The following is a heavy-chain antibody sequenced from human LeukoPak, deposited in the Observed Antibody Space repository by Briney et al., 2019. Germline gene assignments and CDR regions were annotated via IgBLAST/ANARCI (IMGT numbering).Heavy chain of an antibody. Sequence: SETLSLTCAVYGGSFSGYYWSWIRQPPEKGLEWIGEINHSGSTNYNPSLKSRVTISVDTSKNQFSLKLSSVTAADTAVYYCARAASYGYSSGWYRSRFDPWGQGTLVTVSS. CDR1: GGSFSGYY. J-gene: IGHJ5*02. CDR3: ARAASYGYSSGWYRSRFDP. D-gene: IGHD6-19*01. CDR2: INHSGST. V-gene: IGHV4-34*01.